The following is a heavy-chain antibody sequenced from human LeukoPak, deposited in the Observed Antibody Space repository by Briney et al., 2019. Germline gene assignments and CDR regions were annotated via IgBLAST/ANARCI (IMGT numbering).Heavy chain of an antibody. Sequence: GGFLRLSCAASGFTFSSYWMSWVRQAPGKGLEWVANIKQDGSEKYYVDSVKGRFTISRDNAKNSLYLQMNSLRAEDTAVYYCAREADSSGFGPYYYYYYMDVWGKGTPVTVSS. D-gene: IGHD3-22*01. CDR1: GFTFSSYW. CDR2: IKQDGSEK. CDR3: AREADSSGFGPYYYYYYMDV. V-gene: IGHV3-7*01. J-gene: IGHJ6*03.